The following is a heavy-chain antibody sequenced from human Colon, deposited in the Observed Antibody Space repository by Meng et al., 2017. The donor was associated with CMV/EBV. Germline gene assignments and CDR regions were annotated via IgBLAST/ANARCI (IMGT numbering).Heavy chain of an antibody. D-gene: IGHD3-10*02. V-gene: IGHV3-66*02. CDR3: ARDVGD. CDR1: GFTVSNNY. J-gene: IGHJ4*02. CDR2: IYSGGSM. Sequence: GESLKISCAASGFTVSNNYISWVRQAPGKGLEWVSLIYSGGSMYYADSVKGRFTISRDNSKNSLYLQMNSLRAEDTAVYYCARDVGDWSQGTLVTVSS.